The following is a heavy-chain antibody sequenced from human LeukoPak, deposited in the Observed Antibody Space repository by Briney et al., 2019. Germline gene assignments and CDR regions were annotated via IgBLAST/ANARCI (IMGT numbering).Heavy chain of an antibody. D-gene: IGHD6-19*01. CDR2: ISGDGGST. CDR1: GFSFSYYG. J-gene: IGHJ4*02. Sequence: GGSLRLSCAASGFSFSYYGMSWVRQAPGKGLEWGSAISGDGGSTFYADSVKGRFTISRDNSKNTLYLQMTSLRAADTAVYYCAKFRPITSVAGTIFHYWGQGALVTVSS. CDR3: AKFRPITSVAGTIFHY. V-gene: IGHV3-23*01.